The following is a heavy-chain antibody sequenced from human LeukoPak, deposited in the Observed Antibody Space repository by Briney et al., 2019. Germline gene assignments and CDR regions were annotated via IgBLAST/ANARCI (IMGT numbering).Heavy chain of an antibody. D-gene: IGHD4-17*01. V-gene: IGHV3-33*01. CDR2: IWYDGSNI. Sequence: GGSLRLSCAASGFTFSTYGFHWVRQAPGKGLDWVAVIWYDGSNIHYADSVKGRFTISRDNSKNTLYLQMNSLRVEDTAVYYCARGGDYRKGAAFDIWGQGTMVTASS. J-gene: IGHJ3*02. CDR3: ARGGDYRKGAAFDI. CDR1: GFTFSTYG.